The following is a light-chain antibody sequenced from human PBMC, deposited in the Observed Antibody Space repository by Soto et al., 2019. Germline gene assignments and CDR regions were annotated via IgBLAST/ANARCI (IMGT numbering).Light chain of an antibody. Sequence: EIVLTQSPATLSLSPGERATLSCRASQGVSSNLAWYQQKPGQAPRLLIYGASSRATGNPDRFSGSGSGTDFTLTISRLEPEDFAVYYCQQYGDSPWTFGQGTKVDI. V-gene: IGKV3-20*01. CDR3: QQYGDSPWT. CDR1: QGVSSN. J-gene: IGKJ1*01. CDR2: GAS.